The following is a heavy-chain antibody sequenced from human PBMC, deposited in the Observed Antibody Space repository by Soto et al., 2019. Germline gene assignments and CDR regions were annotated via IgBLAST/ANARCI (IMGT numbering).Heavy chain of an antibody. V-gene: IGHV4-59*08. D-gene: IGHD2-15*01. Sequence: TSETLSLTCTVSGGSISSYYWSWIRQPPGKGLEWIGYIYYSGSTNYNPSLKSRVTISVDTSKNQFSLKLSSVTAADTAVYYCARYQSYCSGGSCYAYYFDYWGQGTLVTVSS. J-gene: IGHJ4*02. CDR3: ARYQSYCSGGSCYAYYFDY. CDR1: GGSISSYY. CDR2: IYYSGST.